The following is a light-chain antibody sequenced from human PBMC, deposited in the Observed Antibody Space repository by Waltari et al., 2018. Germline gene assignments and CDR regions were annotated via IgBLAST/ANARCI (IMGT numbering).Light chain of an antibody. V-gene: IGLV2-14*01. CDR2: DVS. CDR3: SSYASSNTWV. CDR1: SSDVGAFNY. Sequence: QSALTQPASVSGSPGQSITISCTGTSSDVGAFNYVSWYQQYPGKAPKLMTYDVSKRPSGVSTRFSGSKSGNPASLTISGLQAEDEADYYCSSYASSNTWVFGGGTKLTVL. J-gene: IGLJ3*02.